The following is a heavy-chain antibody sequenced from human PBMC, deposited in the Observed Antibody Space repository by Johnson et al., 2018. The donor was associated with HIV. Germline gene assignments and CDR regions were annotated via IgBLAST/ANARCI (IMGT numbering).Heavy chain of an antibody. Sequence: QVQLVESGGGVVQPGRSLRLSCAATGFTFNSYAMHWVRQAPGKGLEWVAVIWYDGSNKYYADSVKGRFTISRDNSKNTLYLQMNSLRAEDTALYYCARMKTARQNAFDFWGQGTMVTVSS. J-gene: IGHJ3*01. CDR3: ARMKTARQNAFDF. V-gene: IGHV3-30*04. D-gene: IGHD6-6*01. CDR1: GFTFNSYA. CDR2: IWYDGSNK.